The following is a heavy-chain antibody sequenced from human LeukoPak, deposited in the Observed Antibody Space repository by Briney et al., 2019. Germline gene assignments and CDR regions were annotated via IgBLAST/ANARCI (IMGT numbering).Heavy chain of an antibody. J-gene: IGHJ3*02. V-gene: IGHV3-7*03. Sequence: GGSLRLSCAVSGFTFSSYWMTWVRQAPGKGLEWVAKIKEDGSEKYYVDSVKGRFTVSSDNVKNSLFLQMNSLRVEDTAAYYCARLHSAVYYGDAFDIWGQGTMVTVSS. CDR2: IKEDGSEK. D-gene: IGHD3-16*01. CDR3: ARLHSAVYYGDAFDI. CDR1: GFTFSSYW.